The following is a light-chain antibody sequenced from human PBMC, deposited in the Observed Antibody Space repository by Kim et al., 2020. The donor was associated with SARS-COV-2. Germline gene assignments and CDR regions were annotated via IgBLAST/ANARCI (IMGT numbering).Light chain of an antibody. CDR1: KLGQRY. Sequence: VSPGHTASIPCSGVKLGQRYTFLYQQKSGQSPGVVLSQDSRRPSGIPERFAGSNSGNTATLTVSGTQVMDEADYYCQAWYGTTVVFGGGTQLTVL. CDR3: QAWYGTTVV. CDR2: QDS. J-gene: IGLJ2*01. V-gene: IGLV3-1*01.